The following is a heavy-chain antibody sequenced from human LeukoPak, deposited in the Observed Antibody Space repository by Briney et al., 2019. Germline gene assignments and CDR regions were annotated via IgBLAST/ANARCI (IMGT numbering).Heavy chain of an antibody. Sequence: SETLSLTCTVSGGSVSSGSYYWSWIRQPPGKGLEWIGYIYYSGSTNYNPSLKSRVTISVDTSKNQFSLKLSSVTAADTAVYYCARVRITMVRGRPNWFDPWGQGTLVTVSS. J-gene: IGHJ5*02. CDR2: IYYSGST. CDR3: ARVRITMVRGRPNWFDP. CDR1: GGSVSSGSYY. V-gene: IGHV4-61*01. D-gene: IGHD3-10*01.